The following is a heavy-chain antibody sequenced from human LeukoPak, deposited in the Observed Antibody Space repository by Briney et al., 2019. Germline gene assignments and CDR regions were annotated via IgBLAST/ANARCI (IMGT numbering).Heavy chain of an antibody. CDR2: INPNSGGT. CDR3: ARENIVVVPGDYYYGTDV. J-gene: IGHJ6*02. V-gene: IGHV1-2*02. Sequence: GASVKVSCKASGYTFTGYYMHWVRQAPGQGLEWMGWINPNSGGTNYAQKFQGRVTMTRDTSISTAYMELSRLRSDDTAVYYCARENIVVVPGDYYYGTDVWGQGTTVTVSS. CDR1: GYTFTGYY. D-gene: IGHD2-2*01.